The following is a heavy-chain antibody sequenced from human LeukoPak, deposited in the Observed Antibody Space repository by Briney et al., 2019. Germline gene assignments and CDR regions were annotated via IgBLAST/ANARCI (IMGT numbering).Heavy chain of an antibody. CDR3: AKDLIVSGTATILDY. CDR2: ISYDGSNK. J-gene: IGHJ4*02. D-gene: IGHD5-24*01. Sequence: GGSLRLSCAASGXTFSDYGMHWVRQAPGKGPEWVAVISYDGSNKYYGDSVQGRFTISRDNSKNRLYLHTDSLRTEDTAVYYCAKDLIVSGTATILDYWGQGTLVTVSS. CDR1: GXTFSDYG. V-gene: IGHV3-30*18.